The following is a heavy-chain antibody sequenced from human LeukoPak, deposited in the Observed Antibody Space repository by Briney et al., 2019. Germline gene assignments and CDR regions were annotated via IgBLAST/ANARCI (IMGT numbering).Heavy chain of an antibody. CDR1: GGSFSGYY. Sequence: SETLSLTCAVYGGSFSGYYWSWIRQPPGKGLEWIGYIYYSGSTNYNPSLKSRVTISVDMSKNQFSLKLSSVTAADTAVYYCARQISSSSAAFDYWGQGTLVTVSS. CDR2: IYYSGST. J-gene: IGHJ4*02. V-gene: IGHV4-59*08. D-gene: IGHD6-6*01. CDR3: ARQISSSSAAFDY.